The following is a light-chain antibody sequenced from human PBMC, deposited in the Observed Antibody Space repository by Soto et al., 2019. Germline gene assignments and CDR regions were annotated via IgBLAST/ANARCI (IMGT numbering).Light chain of an antibody. CDR3: AAWDDSLSGYV. V-gene: IGLV1-47*01. CDR2: GNS. Sequence: QSVLTQPPSASGTPGQRVTISCSGSSSNIGSNYVYWYQQLPGTAPKLLIYGNSQRPSGVPYRFSGSKSGTSASLAISGLRSEDEADYYCAAWDDSLSGYVFGTGTKLTVL. J-gene: IGLJ1*01. CDR1: SSNIGSNY.